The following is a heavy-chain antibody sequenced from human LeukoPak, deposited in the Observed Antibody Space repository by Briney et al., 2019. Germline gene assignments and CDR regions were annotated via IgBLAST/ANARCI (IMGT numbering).Heavy chain of an antibody. Sequence: PGGSLRLSCAASGFTFSNYAMNWVRQAPGKGLEWVSTVTSSGDNTYYADSVKGRFTISRDNSKNTLYLQMNSLRAEDTAVYYCARDLGYSGDYWGQGTLVTVSS. CDR3: ARDLGYSGDY. CDR2: VTSSGDNT. CDR1: GFTFSNYA. D-gene: IGHD6-13*01. V-gene: IGHV3-23*01. J-gene: IGHJ4*02.